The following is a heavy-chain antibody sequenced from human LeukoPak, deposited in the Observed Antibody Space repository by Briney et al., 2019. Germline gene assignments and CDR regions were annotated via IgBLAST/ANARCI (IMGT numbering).Heavy chain of an antibody. CDR2: IYYSGST. D-gene: IGHD6-19*01. J-gene: IGHJ4*02. V-gene: IGHV4-59*01. CDR3: ARAAYSSGWYSPFDY. Sequence: SETLSLTCTVSGGSISSYYWSWIRQPPGKGLEWIGYIYYSGSTNYNPSLKSRVTISVDTSKNQFSLKLSSVTAADTAVCYCARAAYSSGWYSPFDYWGQGTLVTVSS. CDR1: GGSISSYY.